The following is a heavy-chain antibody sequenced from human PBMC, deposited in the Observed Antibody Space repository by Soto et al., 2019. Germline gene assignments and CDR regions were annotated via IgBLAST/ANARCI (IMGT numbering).Heavy chain of an antibody. CDR1: GYTFTSYG. CDR2: ISAYNGNT. V-gene: IGHV1-18*01. D-gene: IGHD3-16*02. CDR3: ARPSSYYDYVCGSYRPPDYYYGMDV. Sequence: QVQLVQSGAEVKKPGASVKVSCKASGYTFTSYGISWVRQAPGQGLEWMGWISAYNGNTNYAQKLQGRVTMTTDTSTSTAYMELRSLRSDDTAVYYCARPSSYYDYVCGSYRPPDYYYGMDVWGQGTTVTVSS. J-gene: IGHJ6*02.